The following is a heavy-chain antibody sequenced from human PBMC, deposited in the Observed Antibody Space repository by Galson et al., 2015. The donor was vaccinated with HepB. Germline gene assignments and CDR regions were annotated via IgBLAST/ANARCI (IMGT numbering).Heavy chain of an antibody. CDR1: GFTFSNYA. CDR3: AKGVRSDGAGWYFDL. J-gene: IGHJ2*01. CDR2: ISGSGGTI. D-gene: IGHD3-3*01. V-gene: IGHV3-23*01. Sequence: SLRLSCAASGFTFSNYAMNWVRQAPGKGLEWVSSISGSGGTIFYAHSVKGRLTISRDNSKDTVYLQVNSLRAEDTAIYYCAKGVRSDGAGWYFDLWGRGTLVTVSS.